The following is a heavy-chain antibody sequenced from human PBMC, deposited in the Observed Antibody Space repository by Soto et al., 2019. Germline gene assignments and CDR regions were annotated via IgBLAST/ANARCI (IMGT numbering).Heavy chain of an antibody. D-gene: IGHD4-17*01. Sequence: ASVKVSCKASGYTFTGYYMHWVRQAPGQGLEWMGWINPNSGGTNYAQKFQGRVTMTRDTSISTAYMELSRLRSDDTAVYYCARQRMGTVTTPGGYYYYYGMDVWGQGTTVTVSS. J-gene: IGHJ6*02. V-gene: IGHV1-2*02. CDR2: INPNSGGT. CDR3: ARQRMGTVTTPGGYYYYYGMDV. CDR1: GYTFTGYY.